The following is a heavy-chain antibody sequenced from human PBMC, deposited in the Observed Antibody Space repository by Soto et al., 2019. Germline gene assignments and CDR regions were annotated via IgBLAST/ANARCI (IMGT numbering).Heavy chain of an antibody. Sequence: GESLKISCAASGFTFSSYGMHWVRQAPGKGLEWVAVISYDGSNKYYADSVKGRFTISRDNSKNTLYLQMNSLRAEDTAVYYCAKDPYSSSPRYYFDYWGQGTLVTVSS. V-gene: IGHV3-30*18. CDR2: ISYDGSNK. CDR3: AKDPYSSSPRYYFDY. J-gene: IGHJ4*02. CDR1: GFTFSSYG. D-gene: IGHD6-6*01.